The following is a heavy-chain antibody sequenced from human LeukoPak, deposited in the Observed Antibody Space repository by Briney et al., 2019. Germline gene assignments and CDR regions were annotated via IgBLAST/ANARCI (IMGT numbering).Heavy chain of an antibody. V-gene: IGHV2-5*01. CDR1: GFSLSTSGVG. CDR3: AHSSRYDFWSGYWYYYYYGMDV. CDR2: IYWNDDK. Sequence: SGPTLVNPTQTLTLTCTFSGFSLSTSGVGVGWIRQPPGKALEWLALIYWNDDKRYSPSLKSRLTITKDTSKNQVVLTMTNMDPVDTATYYCAHSSRYDFWSGYWYYYYYGMDVWGQGTTVTVSS. D-gene: IGHD3-3*01. J-gene: IGHJ6*02.